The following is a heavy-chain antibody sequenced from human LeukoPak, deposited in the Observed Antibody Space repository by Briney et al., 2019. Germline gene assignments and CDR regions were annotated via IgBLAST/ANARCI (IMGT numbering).Heavy chain of an antibody. Sequence: PSETLSLTCAVYGTSFSGYYWNWIRQPPGKGLEWIGEINHIGSTNQQPSLMSRVTISVDTSKNQFSLRLSSVTAADTAVYYCARRTHYYDSSGYYPVLAFDIWGQGTMVTVSS. V-gene: IGHV4-34*01. D-gene: IGHD3-22*01. CDR2: INHIGST. CDR3: ARRTHYYDSSGYYPVLAFDI. J-gene: IGHJ3*02. CDR1: GTSFSGYY.